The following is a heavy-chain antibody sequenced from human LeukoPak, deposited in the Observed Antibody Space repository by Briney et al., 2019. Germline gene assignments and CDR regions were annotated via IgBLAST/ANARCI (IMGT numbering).Heavy chain of an antibody. D-gene: IGHD3-10*01. CDR2: ISYDGSNK. Sequence: GGSLRLSCAASGFTFSSYAMHWVRQAPGKGLEWVAVISYDGSNKYYADSVKGRFTISRDNSKNTLYLQMNSLRAEDTALYYCAKVKLHYYASGSLGAFDIWGQGTMVTVSS. J-gene: IGHJ3*02. CDR3: AKVKLHYYASGSLGAFDI. V-gene: IGHV3-30*14. CDR1: GFTFSSYA.